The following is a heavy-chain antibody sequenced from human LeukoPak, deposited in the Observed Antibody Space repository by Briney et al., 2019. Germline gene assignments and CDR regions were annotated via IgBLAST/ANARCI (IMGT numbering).Heavy chain of an antibody. J-gene: IGHJ1*01. D-gene: IGHD2-2*01. V-gene: IGHV3-53*01. CDR1: GFTVRSNS. Sequence: GGSLTLSCAASGFTVRSNSMSWVRQAPGKWLEWVSVIYSGGSTYYADSVNGRFTISRDSSKNTLYLQMNSLRAEVTAVYYCASAREYCISTNCYEYFQHWGQGTLVTVSS. CDR2: IYSGGST. CDR3: ASAREYCISTNCYEYFQH.